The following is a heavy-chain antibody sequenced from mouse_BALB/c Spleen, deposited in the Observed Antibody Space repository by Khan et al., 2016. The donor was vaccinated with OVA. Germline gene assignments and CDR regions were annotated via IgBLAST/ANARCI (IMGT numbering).Heavy chain of an antibody. CDR1: GFSFSSYG. CDR2: ISSAGDYT. V-gene: IGHV5-6*01. D-gene: IGHD4-1*01. CDR3: ASHLTGSFAY. J-gene: IGHJ3*01. Sequence: EVQLVESGGDLVKPGGSLKLSCAASGFSFSSYGMSWVRQTPGKRLEWVATISSAGDYTYYPDNVKGRFTISRDNAKNTLYLQMSSLKSEDTAMFYCASHLTGSFAYWGQGTLVTVSA.